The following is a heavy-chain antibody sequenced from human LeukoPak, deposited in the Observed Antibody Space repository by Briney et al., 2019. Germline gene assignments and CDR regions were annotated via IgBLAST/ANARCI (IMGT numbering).Heavy chain of an antibody. Sequence: SETLSLTCTVSGGSISSYYWSWIRQPPGKGLEWIGYIYYSGSTNYNPSLKSRVTITVDTSKNQFSLKLSSVTAADTAVYYCARRKAVAGTVYYYYMDVWGKGTTVTVSS. CDR2: IYYSGST. CDR1: GGSISSYY. V-gene: IGHV4-59*01. J-gene: IGHJ6*03. CDR3: ARRKAVAGTVYYYYMDV. D-gene: IGHD6-19*01.